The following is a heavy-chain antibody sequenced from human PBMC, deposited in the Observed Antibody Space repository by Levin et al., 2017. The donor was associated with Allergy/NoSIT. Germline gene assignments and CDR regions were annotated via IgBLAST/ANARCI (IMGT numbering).Heavy chain of an antibody. V-gene: IGHV3-15*01. CDR1: GFTFSNAW. Sequence: GGSLRLSCAASGFTFSNAWMSWVRQAPGKGLEWVGRIKSKTVGGTTDYAAPVKGRFTISRDDSKNTLYLQMNSLKTEDTAVYYCTSEPLFDYWGQGTLVTVSS. CDR3: TSEPLFDY. CDR2: IKSKTVGGTT. J-gene: IGHJ4*02.